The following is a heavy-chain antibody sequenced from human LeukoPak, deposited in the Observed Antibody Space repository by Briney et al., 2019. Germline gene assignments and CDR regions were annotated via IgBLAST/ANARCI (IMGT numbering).Heavy chain of an antibody. D-gene: IGHD3-22*01. J-gene: IGHJ3*02. CDR1: GGAISSYD. V-gene: IGHV4-59*08. CDR2: ISSSGST. Sequence: AAETLSLTCTVSGGAISSYDWSWIRQPPGKGLGGIGYISSSGSTHYTPSLKSRVTISVDPSKTQFSLQLSSVTAADTAVYYCARHADDSSGMTDAFDIWGHGTMVTVSS. CDR3: ARHADDSSGMTDAFDI.